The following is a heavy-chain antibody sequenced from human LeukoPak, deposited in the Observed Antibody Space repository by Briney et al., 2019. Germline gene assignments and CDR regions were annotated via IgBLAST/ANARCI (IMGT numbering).Heavy chain of an antibody. D-gene: IGHD1-14*01. V-gene: IGHV3-64*04. CDR2: IGSDGDST. Sequence: GGSLRLSCSASGFTFSSLGMHWVRQAPGKGLEHVSTIGSDGDSTYYADSVKDRFTISRDNSKNTLYLQMNSLRAEDTAVYYCAREEPAVSPFDPWGQGTLVTVSS. J-gene: IGHJ5*02. CDR3: AREEPAVSPFDP. CDR1: GFTFSSLG.